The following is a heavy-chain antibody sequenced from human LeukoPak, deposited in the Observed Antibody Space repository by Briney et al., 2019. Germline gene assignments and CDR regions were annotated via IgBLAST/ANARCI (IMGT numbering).Heavy chain of an antibody. Sequence: GGSQRLSCAASGFTFSSYAMSWVRQTPGKGLEWVSAISGSGGSTYYEDSVKGRFTISRDNSKNTLYLQMNSLRAEDTAVYYCAKARSIAVAGWYFDLWGRGTLVTVSS. CDR3: AKARSIAVAGWYFDL. J-gene: IGHJ2*01. CDR2: ISGSGGST. CDR1: GFTFSSYA. V-gene: IGHV3-23*01. D-gene: IGHD6-19*01.